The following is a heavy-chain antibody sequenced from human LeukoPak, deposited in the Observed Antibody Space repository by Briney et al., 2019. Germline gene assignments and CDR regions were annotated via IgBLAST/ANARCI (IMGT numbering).Heavy chain of an antibody. CDR1: GGSISSGGYY. CDR3: ARDRRVVVPAAYKGNWFDP. CDR2: IYTSGST. V-gene: IGHV4-61*02. D-gene: IGHD2-2*01. J-gene: IGHJ5*02. Sequence: ESSQTLSLTCTVSGGSISSGGYYWSWIRQPAGKGLEWIGRIYTSGSTNYNPSLKSRVTMSVDTSKNQFSLKLSSVTAADTTVYYCARDRRVVVPAAYKGNWFDPWGQGTLVTVSS.